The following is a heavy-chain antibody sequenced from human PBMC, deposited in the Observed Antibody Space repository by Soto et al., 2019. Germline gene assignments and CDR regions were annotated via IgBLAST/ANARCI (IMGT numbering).Heavy chain of an antibody. CDR3: ARLPSYCGGDCYSWWFDP. Sequence: PSEPLSLTCSVSDGSISSYYWSWIRKPPGKGLEWIGYIYYSGSTNYNPSLKSRVTISVDTSKNQFSLKLSSVTAADTAVYYCARLPSYCGGDCYSWWFDPWGQGTLVTVSS. J-gene: IGHJ5*02. V-gene: IGHV4-59*08. D-gene: IGHD2-21*01. CDR2: IYYSGST. CDR1: DGSISSYY.